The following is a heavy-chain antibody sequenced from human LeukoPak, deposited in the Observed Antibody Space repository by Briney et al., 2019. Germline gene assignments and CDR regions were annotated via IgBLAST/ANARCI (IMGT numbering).Heavy chain of an antibody. D-gene: IGHD3-22*01. CDR1: GFTVSSNY. Sequence: GGSLRLSCAASGFTVSSNYMSWVRQAPGKGLEWVSVIYSGGSTYYADSVKGRFTISRDNSKNTLYLQMNSLRAEDTAVYYCARSSYYYDSSGYYHYCMDVWGKGTTVTVSS. CDR3: ARSSYYYDSSGYYHYCMDV. V-gene: IGHV3-53*01. J-gene: IGHJ6*03. CDR2: IYSGGST.